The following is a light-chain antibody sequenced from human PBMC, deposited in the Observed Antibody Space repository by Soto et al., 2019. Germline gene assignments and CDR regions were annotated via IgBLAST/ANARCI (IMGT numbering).Light chain of an antibody. Sequence: IMLTQSLGTLSLSLWERGTLSCLASQSVDSTYLTWYQQKPGQAPRLLIYGASGRATGIPDRFSGSGSGTDFTLTISRLEPEDFAVYYCQYYDTFRTFGQGTKVDIK. CDR3: QYYDTFRT. V-gene: IGKV3-20*01. CDR1: QSVDSTY. CDR2: GAS. J-gene: IGKJ1*01.